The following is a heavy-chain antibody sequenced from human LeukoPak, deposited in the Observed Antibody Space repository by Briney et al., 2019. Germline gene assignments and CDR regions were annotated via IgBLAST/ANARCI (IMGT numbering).Heavy chain of an antibody. J-gene: IGHJ3*02. V-gene: IGHV3-23*01. D-gene: IGHD5-18*01. CDR2: ISGSGGST. CDR3: ARGYSYVPDAFDI. CDR1: GFTFSSYA. Sequence: PGGSLRLSCAGSGFTFSSYAMSWVRQAPGKGLEWVSAISGSGGSTYYADSVKGRFTISRDNSKNTLYLQMNSLRAEDTAVYYCARGYSYVPDAFDIWGQGTMVTVSS.